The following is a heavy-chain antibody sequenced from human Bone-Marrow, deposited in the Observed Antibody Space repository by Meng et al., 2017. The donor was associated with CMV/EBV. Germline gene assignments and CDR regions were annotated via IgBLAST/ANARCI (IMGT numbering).Heavy chain of an antibody. D-gene: IGHD2-2*03. CDR1: GGTFSSYA. CDR2: IIPIHGIV. J-gene: IGHJ5*02. V-gene: IGHV1-69*10. Sequence: SVKVSCKSSGGTFSSYANSWVRQAPGQGREWMGGIIPIHGIVNYAQKFQGRVTITADKPTSTVYMELSSLRSEDTAVYYCARDGYWSSTSCHHNWFDPWGQGTLVTVSS. CDR3: ARDGYWSSTSCHHNWFDP.